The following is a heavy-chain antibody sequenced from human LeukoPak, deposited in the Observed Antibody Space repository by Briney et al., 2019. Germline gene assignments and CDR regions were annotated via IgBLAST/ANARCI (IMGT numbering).Heavy chain of an antibody. CDR3: ARPHISSGWYVY. D-gene: IGHD6-19*01. Sequence: SETLSLTCTVSGGSISSSSYYWGWIRQPPGKGLEWIRSIYYSGSTYYNPSLKSRVTISVDTSKNQFSLKLSSVTAADTAVYYCARPHISSGWYVYWGQGTLVTVSS. V-gene: IGHV4-39*01. CDR1: GGSISSSSYY. J-gene: IGHJ4*02. CDR2: IYYSGST.